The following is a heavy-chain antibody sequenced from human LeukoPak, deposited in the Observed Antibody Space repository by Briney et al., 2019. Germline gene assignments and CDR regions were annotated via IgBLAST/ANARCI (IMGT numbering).Heavy chain of an antibody. CDR2: INHSGST. V-gene: IGHV4-34*01. Sequence: SETLSLTCAVYGGSFSGYYWSWIRRPPGKGLEWIGEINHSGSTNYNPSLKSRVTISVDTSKNQFSLKLSSVTAADTAVYYCARGPYGYGYDYWGQGTLVTVSS. CDR1: GGSFSGYY. CDR3: ARGPYGYGYDY. D-gene: IGHD5-18*01. J-gene: IGHJ4*02.